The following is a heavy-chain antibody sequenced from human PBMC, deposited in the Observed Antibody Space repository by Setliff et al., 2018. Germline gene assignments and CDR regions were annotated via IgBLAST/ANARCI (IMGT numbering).Heavy chain of an antibody. Sequence: ASVKVSCKASGYTFTSYYMHWVRQAPGQGLEWMGIINPSGGSTSYAQKFQGRVTMTRDTSTSTAYMELSSLRSEDTAVYYCARDHGQGGYNFWSGYYAYYYYGMDVWGQGTTVTVSS. V-gene: IGHV1-46*01. CDR2: INPSGGST. J-gene: IGHJ6*02. CDR1: GYTFTSYY. CDR3: ARDHGQGGYNFWSGYYAYYYYGMDV. D-gene: IGHD3-3*01.